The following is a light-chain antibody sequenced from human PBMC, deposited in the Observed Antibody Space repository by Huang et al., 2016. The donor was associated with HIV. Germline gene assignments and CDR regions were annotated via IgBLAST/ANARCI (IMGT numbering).Light chain of an antibody. CDR2: GVS. J-gene: IGKJ1*01. Sequence: EVVMTQSPATLSVAPGEGATLSCRASQSVSSNLAWFQQKHGQPPRLLIYGVSTRATGVPARFSGSGSGTECTLTISSLQSEDFAVYYCQQYNNWPRTFGQGTKVEI. V-gene: IGKV3-15*01. CDR3: QQYNNWPRT. CDR1: QSVSSN.